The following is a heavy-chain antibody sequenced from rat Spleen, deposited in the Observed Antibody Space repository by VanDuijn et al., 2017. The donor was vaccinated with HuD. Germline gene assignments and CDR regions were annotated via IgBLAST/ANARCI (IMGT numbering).Heavy chain of an antibody. V-gene: IGHV5S13*01. Sequence: EVQLVESGGGLVQPGRSLKLSCAASGFTFSNYGMAWVRQAPTKGLEWVASITNSGGSTYYRDSVKGRFTISRDNAKSTLYLQMDSLRSEDTATYYCARLAGSGFDYWGQGVMVTVSS. J-gene: IGHJ2*01. D-gene: IGHD5-1*01. CDR1: GFTFSNYG. CDR2: ITNSGGST. CDR3: ARLAGSGFDY.